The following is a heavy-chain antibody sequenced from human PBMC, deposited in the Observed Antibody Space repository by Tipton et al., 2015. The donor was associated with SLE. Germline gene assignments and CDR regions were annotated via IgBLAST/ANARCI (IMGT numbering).Heavy chain of an antibody. J-gene: IGHJ2*01. D-gene: IGHD6-6*01. Sequence: TLSLTCTVSGASITNYYWSWIRQPPGKGLEWIAFIHYSGATNYNPSLKSRVTISVDTSKNQFSLKVTSVTAADTAVYYCARGGASSKYFHHWGRGALLTVTS. CDR2: IHYSGAT. CDR3: ARGGASSKYFHH. CDR1: GASITNYY. V-gene: IGHV4-59*01.